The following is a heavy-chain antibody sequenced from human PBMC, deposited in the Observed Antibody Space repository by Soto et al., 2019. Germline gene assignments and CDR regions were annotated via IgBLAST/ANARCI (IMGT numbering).Heavy chain of an antibody. Sequence: PGGSLRLSCAASGFTFSSYAMSWVRQAPGKGLEWVSAISGSDGSTYYADSVKGRFTISRDNSKNTLYLQMNSLRAEDTAVYYWEKDPTVTRYQVDFWGQGTPVTVSS. CDR1: GFTFSSYA. CDR3: EKDPTVTRYQVDF. J-gene: IGHJ4*02. V-gene: IGHV3-23*01. D-gene: IGHD4-4*01. CDR2: ISGSDGST.